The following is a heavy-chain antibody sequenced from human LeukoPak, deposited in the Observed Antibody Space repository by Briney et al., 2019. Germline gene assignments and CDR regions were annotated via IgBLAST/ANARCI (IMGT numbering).Heavy chain of an antibody. Sequence: GASVKVSCKASGYTFTNYGISWVRQAPGQGLEWMGWISAYNGDTNYTQKLQGRVTMTTDTSTSTAYMELRSLKSDDTAVYYCARSPTYSSSPFDYWGQGTLVTVSS. CDR1: GYTFTNYG. CDR2: ISAYNGDT. V-gene: IGHV1-18*01. D-gene: IGHD6-13*01. CDR3: ARSPTYSSSPFDY. J-gene: IGHJ4*02.